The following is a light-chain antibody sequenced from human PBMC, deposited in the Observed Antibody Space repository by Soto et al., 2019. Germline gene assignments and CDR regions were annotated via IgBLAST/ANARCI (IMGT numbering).Light chain of an antibody. CDR2: GAS. J-gene: IGKJ2*01. CDR1: QSVRSN. CDR3: QQYHISPPDT. V-gene: IGKV3-15*01. Sequence: EIVMTQSPATLSVSPGERATLSCRASQSVRSNLAWYQQKPGQAPRLLIYGASTRATGIPGRFSGSGSGTDFTLTISSLQSEDFAVYYCQQYHISPPDTFGQGTKVEIK.